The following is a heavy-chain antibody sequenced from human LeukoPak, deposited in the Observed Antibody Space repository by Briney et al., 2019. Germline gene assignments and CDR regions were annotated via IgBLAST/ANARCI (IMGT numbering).Heavy chain of an antibody. CDR3: AGPYYCGMDV. V-gene: IGHV4-59*01. CDR1: GGSISSYY. Sequence: SETLSLTCTVSGGSISSYYWSWIRQPPGKGLEWIGYIYYSGSTNHNPSLKSRVTISVDTSKNQFSLKLSSVTAADTAVYYCAGPYYCGMDVWGQGTTVTVSS. CDR2: IYYSGST. J-gene: IGHJ6*02.